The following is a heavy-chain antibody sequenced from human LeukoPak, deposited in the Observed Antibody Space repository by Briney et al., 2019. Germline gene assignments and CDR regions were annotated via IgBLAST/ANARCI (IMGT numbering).Heavy chain of an antibody. CDR1: GFTFSDYY. J-gene: IGHJ4*02. Sequence: GGSLRLSCAASGFTFSDYYMSWIRQAPGKGLEWVSYISSSGSTIYYADSVKGRFTISRDNAKNSLYLQMNSLRAEDTAVYYCARAYSSETLLGYYFDYWGQGTLVTVSS. D-gene: IGHD6-19*01. CDR2: ISSSGSTI. CDR3: ARAYSSETLLGYYFDY. V-gene: IGHV3-11*01.